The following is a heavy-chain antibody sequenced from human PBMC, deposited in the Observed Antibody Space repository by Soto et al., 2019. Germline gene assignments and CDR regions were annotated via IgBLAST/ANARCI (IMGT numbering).Heavy chain of an antibody. CDR3: AREAGVRYPFDP. J-gene: IGHJ5*02. V-gene: IGHV4-34*01. D-gene: IGHD3-9*01. Sequence: SETLSLTCAVYGGPFSGYYWSWIRQSPGKGLEWIGEINHSGSTNSNPSLKSRVAISVDTSKNQFSLKLSSVTAADTAMYYCAREAGVRYPFDPWGQGTLVTVSS. CDR2: INHSGST. CDR1: GGPFSGYY.